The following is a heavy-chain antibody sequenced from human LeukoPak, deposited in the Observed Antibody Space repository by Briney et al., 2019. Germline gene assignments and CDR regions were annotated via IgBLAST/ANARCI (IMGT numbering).Heavy chain of an antibody. V-gene: IGHV1-69*06. CDR3: ARGGYCSGGSCYMLGDYYGMDV. D-gene: IGHD2-15*01. J-gene: IGHJ6*04. CDR1: GGTFSSYA. CDR2: IFPIFGAA. Sequence: GSSVTVSCKACGGTFSSYAISWVRQAPAQGLEWMGGIFPIFGAANYPQKFQGRVTITADKSTSTAYMELSSLISEDTAVYYCARGGYCSGGSCYMLGDYYGMDVWGKGTTVTVSS.